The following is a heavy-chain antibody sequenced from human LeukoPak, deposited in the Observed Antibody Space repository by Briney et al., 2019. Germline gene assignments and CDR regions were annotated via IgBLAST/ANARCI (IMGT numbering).Heavy chain of an antibody. CDR3: ARGWYYDY. CDR2: IKQDGSEK. D-gene: IGHD6-13*01. V-gene: IGHV3-7*01. CDR1: GFTFSSYW. Sequence: QPGGSLRLSCADSGFTFSSYWMSWVRQAPGKGLEWVANIKQDGSEKYYVDSVKGRFTISRDNAKNSLYLQMNSLRAEGMSVYYCARGWYYDYWGQGTLVTVSS. J-gene: IGHJ4*02.